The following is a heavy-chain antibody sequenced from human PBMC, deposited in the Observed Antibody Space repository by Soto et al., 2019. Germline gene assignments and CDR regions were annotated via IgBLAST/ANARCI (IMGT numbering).Heavy chain of an antibody. CDR2: ISYGGSNK. J-gene: IGHJ4*02. Sequence: TGGSLRLSCAASGFTFSSYGMHWVRQAPGKGLEWVAVISYGGSNKYYADSVKGRFTISRDNSKNTLYLQMNSLRAEDTVVYYCAKELSLSSSWYFDYWGQGTLVTVSS. V-gene: IGHV3-30*18. CDR3: AKELSLSSSWYFDY. D-gene: IGHD6-13*01. CDR1: GFTFSSYG.